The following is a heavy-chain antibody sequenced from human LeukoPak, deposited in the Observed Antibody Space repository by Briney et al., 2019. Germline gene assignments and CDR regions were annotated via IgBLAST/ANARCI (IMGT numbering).Heavy chain of an antibody. CDR1: GFIFSDYG. V-gene: IGHV3-30*02. Sequence: GGSLRLSCGASGFIFSDYGMHWVRQAPGKGLEWVTMVRNDGGDKYYADSVRGRFTISRDNSKNTLYLQMNSLGPEDTAVYYCAKHYYGSGSQKYYFDYWGQGTLVTVSS. CDR3: AKHYYGSGSQKYYFDY. D-gene: IGHD3-10*01. CDR2: VRNDGGDK. J-gene: IGHJ4*02.